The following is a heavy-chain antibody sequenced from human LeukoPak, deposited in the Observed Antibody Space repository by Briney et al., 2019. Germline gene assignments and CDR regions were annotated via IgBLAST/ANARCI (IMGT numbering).Heavy chain of an antibody. D-gene: IGHD3-22*01. CDR1: GFSVSSYW. J-gene: IGHJ6*02. CDR2: TNQEGSEK. CDR3: ARDYYDSSGYYYYYGMDV. Sequence: GGSLRLSCAASGFSVSSYWMSWVRQAPGKGLEWVANTNQEGSEKYYVDSVKGRFTISKDNAKNSLYLQMNSLRAEDTAVYYCARDYYDSSGYYYYYGMDVWGQGTTVTVSS. V-gene: IGHV3-7*01.